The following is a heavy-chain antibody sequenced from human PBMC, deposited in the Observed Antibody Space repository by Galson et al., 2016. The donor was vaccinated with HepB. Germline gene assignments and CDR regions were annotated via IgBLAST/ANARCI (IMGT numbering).Heavy chain of an antibody. J-gene: IGHJ4*02. Sequence: CAISGDSVSSNGAGWYWFRQSPSRGLEWLGRTFYRSNWQTDYAESVKSRITINPDTSKNQFSLQLNSVTPDDTAVYYCARSYLLGRGFGWWGQGTLVTVSS. CDR2: TFYRSNWQT. CDR3: ARSYLLGRGFGW. V-gene: IGHV6-1*01. CDR1: GDSVSSNGAG. D-gene: IGHD7-27*01.